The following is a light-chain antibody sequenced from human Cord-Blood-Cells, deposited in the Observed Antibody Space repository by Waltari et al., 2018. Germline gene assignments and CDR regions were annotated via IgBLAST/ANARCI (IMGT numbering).Light chain of an antibody. V-gene: IGLV3-25*02. J-gene: IGLJ3*02. CDR3: QSADSSGTYWV. Sequence: SYELTQPPSVSVSPGQTARITCSGGALPTQSAYWSQQKPGQAPVLVIYKDSERPSGIPERFSGSSSGTTVTLSISGGQAEDEADYYCQSADSSGTYWVFGGGTKLTVL. CDR1: ALPTQS. CDR2: KDS.